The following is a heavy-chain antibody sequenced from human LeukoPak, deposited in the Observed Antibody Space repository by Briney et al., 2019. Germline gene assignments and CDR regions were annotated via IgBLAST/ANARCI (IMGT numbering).Heavy chain of an antibody. CDR2: IKEDGSEN. D-gene: IGHD1-26*01. CDR1: GFTFSSYW. Sequence: GGSLRLSCAAAGFTFSSYWMGWVRQAPGKGLEWVAKIKEDGSENQYVDSVKGRFTISRDNAKNSLYLQMSSLRAEDTAVYYCARDRGGGSYDYWGQGTVVTVSS. V-gene: IGHV3-7*01. CDR3: ARDRGGGSYDY. J-gene: IGHJ4*02.